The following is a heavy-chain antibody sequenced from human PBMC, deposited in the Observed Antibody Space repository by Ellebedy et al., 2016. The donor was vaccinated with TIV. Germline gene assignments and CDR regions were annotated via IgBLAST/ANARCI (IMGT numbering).Heavy chain of an antibody. CDR1: GFTFSSYS. Sequence: GESLKISXAASGFTFSSYSMNWVRQAPGKGLEWVSSISSSSSYIYYADSVKGRFTISRDNAKNSLYLQMNSLRAEDTAVYYCALRTYYDFWSGPRHMDVWGKGTTVTVSS. J-gene: IGHJ6*03. D-gene: IGHD3-3*01. CDR2: ISSSSSYI. CDR3: ALRTYYDFWSGPRHMDV. V-gene: IGHV3-21*01.